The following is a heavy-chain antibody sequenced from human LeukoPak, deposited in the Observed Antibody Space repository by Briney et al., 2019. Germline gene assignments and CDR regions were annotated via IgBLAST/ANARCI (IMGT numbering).Heavy chain of an antibody. D-gene: IGHD2-21*02. V-gene: IGHV3-23*01. CDR1: GFTFSSYA. J-gene: IGHJ4*02. Sequence: GGSLRLSCAASGFTFSSYAMNWVRQAPGKGLEWVSGISGSGGSTYYADSVKGRFTISRDNSKNTLYLQMNSLRAEDTAVYYCAKDKGAYCGGDCYHDYWGQGTLVTVSS. CDR3: AKDKGAYCGGDCYHDY. CDR2: ISGSGGST.